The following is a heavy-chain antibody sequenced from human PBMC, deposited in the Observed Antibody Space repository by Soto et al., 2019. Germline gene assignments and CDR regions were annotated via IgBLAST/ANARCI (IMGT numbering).Heavy chain of an antibody. D-gene: IGHD5-18*01. CDR3: AHMIQLWLHPNLDTNNFDY. Sequence: SGPTLVKPTQTLTLTCTFSGFPLSTSGVGVGWIRQPPGKALEWLALIYWDDDKRYSPSLKSRLTITKDTSKNQVVLTMTNMDPVDTATYYCAHMIQLWLHPNLDTNNFDYWGQGTLVTVSS. CDR1: GFPLSTSGVG. J-gene: IGHJ4*02. CDR2: IYWDDDK. V-gene: IGHV2-5*02.